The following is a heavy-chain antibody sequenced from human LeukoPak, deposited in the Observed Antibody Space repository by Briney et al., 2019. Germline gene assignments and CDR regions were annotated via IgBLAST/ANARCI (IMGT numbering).Heavy chain of an antibody. Sequence: SETLSLTCTVSGGSISSYYWSWIRQPPGKGLELIGSIYHSGSTNYNPSLKSRVTISVDTSKNQFSLKLSSVTAADTAVYYCARTLSGRLDYWGQGTLVTVSS. CDR3: ARTLSGRLDY. J-gene: IGHJ4*02. V-gene: IGHV4-59*12. D-gene: IGHD3-10*01. CDR2: IYHSGST. CDR1: GGSISSYY.